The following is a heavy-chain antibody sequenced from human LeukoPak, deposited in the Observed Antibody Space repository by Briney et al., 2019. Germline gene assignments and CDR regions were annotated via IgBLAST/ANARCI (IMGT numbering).Heavy chain of an antibody. CDR1: GGSISSYY. Sequence: SETLSLTCTVSGGSISSYYWSWIRQPAGKGLEWIGRIYTSGSTNYNPSLKSRVTMSADTSKNQFSLKLSSVTAADTAVYYCARNSSWYVAGDYYFDYWGQGTLVTVSS. CDR2: IYTSGST. J-gene: IGHJ4*02. D-gene: IGHD6-13*01. V-gene: IGHV4-4*07. CDR3: ARNSSWYVAGDYYFDY.